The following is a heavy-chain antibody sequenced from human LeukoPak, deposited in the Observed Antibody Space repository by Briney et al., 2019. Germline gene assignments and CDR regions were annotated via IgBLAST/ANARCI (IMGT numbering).Heavy chain of an antibody. J-gene: IGHJ6*04. CDR2: MNPNSGNT. CDR1: GYTFTSYD. Sequence: ASVKVSCKASGYTFTSYDINWVRQATGQGLEWMGWMNPNSGNTGYAQKFQGRVTMTRNTSISTAYMELSSLRSEDTAVYYCARGGFWRYFDRYGFRWGDMDVWGKGTTVTVSS. V-gene: IGHV1-8*01. D-gene: IGHD3-9*01. CDR3: ARGGFWRYFDRYGFRWGDMDV.